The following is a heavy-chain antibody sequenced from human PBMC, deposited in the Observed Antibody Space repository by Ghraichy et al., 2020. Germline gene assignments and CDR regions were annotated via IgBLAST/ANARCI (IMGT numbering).Heavy chain of an antibody. CDR1: GFTFSDSY. Sequence: GGSLRLSCADSGFTFSDSYMTWVRQTPGKGLEWVANIKPDGSEKSHVASVRGRFTISRDNAKNSLYLQMDSLRAEDTAIYYCGRDYSAGATDYWGQGALVTVSS. V-gene: IGHV3-7*03. CDR2: IKPDGSEK. J-gene: IGHJ4*02. D-gene: IGHD1-26*01. CDR3: GRDYSAGATDY.